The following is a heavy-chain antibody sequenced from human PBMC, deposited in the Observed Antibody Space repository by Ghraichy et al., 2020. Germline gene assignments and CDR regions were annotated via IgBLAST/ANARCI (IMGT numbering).Heavy chain of an antibody. D-gene: IGHD6-19*01. Sequence: GGSLRLSCAASGFTFSSYEMNWVRQAPGKGLEWVSYISSSGSTIYYADSVKGRFTISRDNAKNSLYLQMNSLRAEDTAVYYCARVSGYSSGWYSFQHWGQGTLVTVSS. CDR2: ISSSGSTI. V-gene: IGHV3-48*03. CDR3: ARVSGYSSGWYSFQH. J-gene: IGHJ1*01. CDR1: GFTFSSYE.